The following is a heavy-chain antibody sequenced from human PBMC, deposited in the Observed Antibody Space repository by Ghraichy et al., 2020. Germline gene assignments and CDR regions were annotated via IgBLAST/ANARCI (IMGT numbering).Heavy chain of an antibody. D-gene: IGHD3-10*01. V-gene: IGHV3-23*01. CDR3: ARVLIHFFGSGTYQGFFDS. CDR2: LSGSGSTS. CDR1: GFTFSSYT. J-gene: IGHJ4*02. Sequence: GSLRLSCAASGFTFSSYTLSWVRQAPGKGLEWVSSLSGSGSTSYYSDSVKGRFTISRDNSENTVHLQMSDLSAADTAVYYCARVLIHFFGSGTYQGFFDSWGRGTPVTVSS.